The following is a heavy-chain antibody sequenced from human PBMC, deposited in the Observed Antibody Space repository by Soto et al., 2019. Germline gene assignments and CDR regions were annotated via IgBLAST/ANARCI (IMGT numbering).Heavy chain of an antibody. CDR3: ARGRRWLQRGYGMDV. Sequence: PSETLSLTCTVSGGSISSYYWSWIRQPPGKGLEWIGYIYYSGSTNYNPSLKSRVTISVDTSKNQFSLKLSSVTAADTAVYYCARGRRWLQRGYGMDVWGQGTTVTVSS. CDR1: GGSISSYY. J-gene: IGHJ6*02. D-gene: IGHD5-12*01. V-gene: IGHV4-59*01. CDR2: IYYSGST.